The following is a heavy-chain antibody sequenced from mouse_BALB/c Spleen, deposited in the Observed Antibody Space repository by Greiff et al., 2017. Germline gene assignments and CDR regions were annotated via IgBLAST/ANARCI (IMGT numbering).Heavy chain of an antibody. V-gene: IGHV4-1*02. CDR3: ARHLSYYYGSSYGAMDY. CDR1: GFDFSRYW. Sequence: DVLLVESGGGLVQPGGSLKLSCAASGFDFSRYWMSWVRQAPGKGLEWIGEINPDSSTINYTPSLKDKFIISRDNAKNTLYLQMSKVRSEDTALYYCARHLSYYYGSSYGAMDYWGQGTSVTVSS. D-gene: IGHD1-1*01. CDR2: INPDSSTI. J-gene: IGHJ4*01.